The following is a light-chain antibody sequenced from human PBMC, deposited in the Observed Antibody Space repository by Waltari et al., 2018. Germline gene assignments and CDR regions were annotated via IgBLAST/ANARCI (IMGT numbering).Light chain of an antibody. J-gene: IGKJ2*01. CDR3: QQYYDTPL. V-gene: IGKV1-NL1*01. CDR1: QDISNS. Sequence: DIHVAQSPSSLSASVGDRVSITGRASQDISNSLAWYQQKPGKAPKLLLYAASKLESDVPSRFSGSGSGTDYTRTISGLQPEDFATYDGQQYYDTPLFGQGTKLE. CDR2: AAS.